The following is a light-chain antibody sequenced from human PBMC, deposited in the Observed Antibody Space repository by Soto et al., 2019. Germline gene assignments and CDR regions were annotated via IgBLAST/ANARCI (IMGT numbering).Light chain of an antibody. Sequence: AIQMTQSPSSLSASVGDRVTITCRASQGIRNDLAWYQQKPGKAPKLLIYAASILQRGVPSRFSGSGSGTDFTLTIRSRQPEDFAPYYCLQDYNFPLTCGQGTKVDIQ. V-gene: IGKV1-6*01. J-gene: IGKJ1*01. CDR3: LQDYNFPLT. CDR1: QGIRND. CDR2: AAS.